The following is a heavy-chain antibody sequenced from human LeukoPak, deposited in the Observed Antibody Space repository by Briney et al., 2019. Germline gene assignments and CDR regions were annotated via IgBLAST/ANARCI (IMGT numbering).Heavy chain of an antibody. CDR3: VRGHLVGGWFKYDAFDI. Sequence: SETLSLTCTVSGGSISSSSYYWGWIRQPPGKGLEWIGSIYYSGSTYYNPSLKSRVTISLDTSKKHFSLKLSSVTAADTAVYYCVRGHLVGGWFKYDAFDIWGQGTMVSVSS. CDR1: GGSISSSSYY. D-gene: IGHD6-19*01. V-gene: IGHV4-39*07. CDR2: IYYSGST. J-gene: IGHJ3*02.